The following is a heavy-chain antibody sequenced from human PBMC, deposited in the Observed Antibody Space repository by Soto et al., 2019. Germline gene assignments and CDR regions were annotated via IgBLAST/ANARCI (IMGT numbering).Heavy chain of an antibody. CDR1: GGSFSGYY. CDR3: ARVVLGFWSGYYYYYYMDV. CDR2: INHSGST. D-gene: IGHD3-3*01. J-gene: IGHJ6*03. Sequence: SETLSLTCAVYGGSFSGYYWSWIRQPPGKGLEWIGEINHSGSTNYNPSLKSRVTISVDTSKNQFSLKLSSVTAADTAVYYCARVVLGFWSGYYYYYYMDVWGKGTTVTVSS. V-gene: IGHV4-34*01.